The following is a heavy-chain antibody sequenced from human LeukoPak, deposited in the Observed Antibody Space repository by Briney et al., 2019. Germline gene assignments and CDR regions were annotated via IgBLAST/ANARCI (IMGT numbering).Heavy chain of an antibody. D-gene: IGHD4-17*01. CDR3: ARLDYGDYQDY. V-gene: IGHV4-34*01. CDR1: GGSFSGYY. CDR2: INHSGST. J-gene: IGHJ4*02. Sequence: PSETLSLTCAVYGGSFSGYYWSWIRQPPGKGREWIGEINHSGSTNYNPSLKSRVTISVDTSKDQFSLKLSSVTAADTAVYYCARLDYGDYQDYWGQGTLVTVSS.